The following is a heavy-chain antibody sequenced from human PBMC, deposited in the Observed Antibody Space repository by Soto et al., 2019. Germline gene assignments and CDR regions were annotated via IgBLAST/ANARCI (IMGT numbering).Heavy chain of an antibody. V-gene: IGHV1-46*01. D-gene: IGHD3-22*01. Sequence: QVQLVQSGAEVKKPGASVKVSCKASGYTFTSYYMYWVRQAPGLGLEWLGIINPSGGSTSYAQKYQGRATTTRDTSTSTVYSALSSLRSEDTAVDYYARDRDERSGYYLCTLSHYDYWGQGTLVTVSS. J-gene: IGHJ4*02. CDR2: INPSGGST. CDR3: ARDRDERSGYYLCTLSHYDY. CDR1: GYTFTSYY.